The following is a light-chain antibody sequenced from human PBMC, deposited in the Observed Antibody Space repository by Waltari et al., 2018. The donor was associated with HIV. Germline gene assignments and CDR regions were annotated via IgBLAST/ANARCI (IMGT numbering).Light chain of an antibody. J-gene: IGLJ1*01. CDR2: DLN. V-gene: IGLV2-11*01. CDR1: SKDVGAYNY. Sequence: QSALTQSRSVSGSPGQSITISCTGTSKDVGAYNYVSWYQQHPGRAPKLLIYDLNRRPSEVPDRFSGSKSGNTASLSISGLQAEDEADYYCCSSAGRDIFVFGTGTKVTVL. CDR3: CSSAGRDIFV.